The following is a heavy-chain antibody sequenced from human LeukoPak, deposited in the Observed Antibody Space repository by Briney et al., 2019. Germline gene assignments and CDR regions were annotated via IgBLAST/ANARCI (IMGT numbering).Heavy chain of an antibody. CDR3: AKGGLVHRFDP. V-gene: IGHV3-21*04. J-gene: IGHJ5*02. CDR1: GFTFSSYS. CDR2: ITRTSIYI. Sequence: GGSLRLSCAASGFTFSSYSMNWVRQAPGKGLEWVSSITRTSIYIYYADSVKGRFTISRDNAKNSLYLQVNSLRADDTAVYYCAKGGLVHRFDPWGQGTLVTVSS.